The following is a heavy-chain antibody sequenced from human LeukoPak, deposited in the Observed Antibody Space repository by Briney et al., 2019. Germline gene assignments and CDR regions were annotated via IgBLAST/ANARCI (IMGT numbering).Heavy chain of an antibody. CDR2: INSNGDST. D-gene: IGHD6-13*01. J-gene: IGHJ2*01. V-gene: IGHV3-64D*06. CDR3: VRRVAAAGTALWYFDL. Sequence: GGSLRLSCSASGFTFSSYGMHWVRQAPGKGLEYVSAINSNGDSTSYADSVKGRFTISRDNSKNTLCLQMSSLRPEDTAVYYCVRRVAAAGTALWYFDLWGRGTLVTVSS. CDR1: GFTFSSYG.